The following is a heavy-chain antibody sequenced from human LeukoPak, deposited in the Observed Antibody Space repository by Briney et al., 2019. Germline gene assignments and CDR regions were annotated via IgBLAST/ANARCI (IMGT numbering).Heavy chain of an antibody. J-gene: IGHJ5*02. V-gene: IGHV4-59*08. CDR1: GGSISSYY. D-gene: IGHD3-10*01. CDR3: ARLEIGYYYGSGSYYHSYNWFDP. Sequence: PSETLSLTCTVSGGSISSYYWSWIRQPPGKGLEWIGYIYYSGSTNYNPSLKSRVTISVDTSKNQFSLKLSSVTAADTAVYYCARLEIGYYYGSGSYYHSYNWFDPWGQGTLVTVSS. CDR2: IYYSGST.